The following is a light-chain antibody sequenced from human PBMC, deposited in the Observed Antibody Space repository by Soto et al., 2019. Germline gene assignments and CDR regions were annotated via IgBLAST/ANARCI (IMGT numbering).Light chain of an antibody. J-gene: IGLJ7*01. CDR1: SSDVGGYNY. CDR2: EVS. Sequence: QSALTQPASVSGSPGQSITISCTGTSSDVGGYNYVSWYQQQSGKAPKLMIHEVSNRPSGVSSRFSGSKSGNTASLTISGLQAEDEADYYCSSYTNINTRACVFGTGTQLTVL. V-gene: IGLV2-14*01. CDR3: SSYTNINTRACV.